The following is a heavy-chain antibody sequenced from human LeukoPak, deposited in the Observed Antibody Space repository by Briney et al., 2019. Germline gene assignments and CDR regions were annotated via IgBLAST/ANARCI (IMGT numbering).Heavy chain of an antibody. CDR1: GFTFSSYA. D-gene: IGHD3-10*01. J-gene: IGHJ4*02. V-gene: IGHV3-30*04. CDR2: ISYDGSNK. Sequence: GGSLRLSCAASGFTFSSYAMHWVRQAPGKGLEWVAVISYDGSNKYYADSVKGRFTISRDNSKNTLYLQMNSLRAEDTAVYYCARDYDDGSGSYFDYWGQGTLVTVSS. CDR3: ARDYDDGSGSYFDY.